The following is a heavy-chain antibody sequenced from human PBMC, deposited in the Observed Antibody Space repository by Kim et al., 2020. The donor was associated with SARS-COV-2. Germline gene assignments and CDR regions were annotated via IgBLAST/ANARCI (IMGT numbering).Heavy chain of an antibody. D-gene: IGHD6-19*01. Sequence: SETLSLTCAVYGGSFSGYYWSWIRQPPGKGLEWIGEINHSGSTNYNPSLKSRVTISVDTSKNQFSLKLSSVTAADTAVYYCARGPGLAVAGYYYGMDVWGQGTTVTVSS. CDR3: ARGPGLAVAGYYYGMDV. J-gene: IGHJ6*02. V-gene: IGHV4-34*01. CDR2: INHSGST. CDR1: GGSFSGYY.